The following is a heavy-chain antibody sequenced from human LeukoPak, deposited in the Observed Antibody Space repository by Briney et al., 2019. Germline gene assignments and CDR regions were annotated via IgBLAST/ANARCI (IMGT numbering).Heavy chain of an antibody. CDR1: GGSISSSSYY. V-gene: IGHV4-39*07. CDR2: IYYSGSA. J-gene: IGHJ3*02. CDR3: ARGPTRDDVFDI. Sequence: SETLSLTCTVSGGSISSSSYYWGWIRQPPGKGLEWIGSIYYSGSAYFNPSLKSRVTISVDTSKNQFSLKLSSVTAADTAVYYCARGPTRDDVFDIWGQGTMVTVSS.